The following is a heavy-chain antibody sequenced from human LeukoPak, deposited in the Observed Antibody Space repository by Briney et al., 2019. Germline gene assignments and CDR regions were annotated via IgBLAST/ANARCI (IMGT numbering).Heavy chain of an antibody. CDR2: IYPGDSDA. CDR3: ARRLGNWFDP. J-gene: IGHJ5*02. Sequence: GESLKISCKGSGYSFTTYWIGWVRQMPGKGLEWIGIIYPGDSDARYSPSFQGQVTISADKSINTAYLQWNSLKASDTAFYFCARRLGNWFDPWGQGTLVTVSS. CDR1: GYSFTTYW. D-gene: IGHD7-27*01. V-gene: IGHV5-51*01.